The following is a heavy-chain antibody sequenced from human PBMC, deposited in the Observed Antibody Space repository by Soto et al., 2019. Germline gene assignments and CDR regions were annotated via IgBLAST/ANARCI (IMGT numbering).Heavy chain of an antibody. J-gene: IGHJ6*02. CDR1: GYSFTSYW. D-gene: IGHD2-2*01. Sequence: GESLKPPCQGSGYSFTSYWIRWVRQMPGKGLEWMGRIDPSYSYTNYSPSFQGQVTISADKSISTAYLQWSRLKASATAMYYCARRPRIVVEPLGGMDVWGQGTTVTVSS. CDR3: ARRPRIVVEPLGGMDV. CDR2: IDPSYSYT. V-gene: IGHV5-10-1*01.